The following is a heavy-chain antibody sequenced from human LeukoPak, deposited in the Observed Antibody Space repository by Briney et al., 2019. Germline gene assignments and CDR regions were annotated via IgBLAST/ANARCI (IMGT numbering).Heavy chain of an antibody. J-gene: IGHJ4*02. V-gene: IGHV1-18*01. CDR1: GYTFTSYG. CDR2: ISAYNGNT. D-gene: IGHD1-26*01. Sequence: ASVKVSCKASGYTFTSYGISWVRQAPGQGLEWMGWISAYNGNTNYAQKFQGRVTMTRDTSISTAYMELSRLRSDDTAVYYCARVGSGNYLNFDYWGQGTLVTVSS. CDR3: ARVGSGNYLNFDY.